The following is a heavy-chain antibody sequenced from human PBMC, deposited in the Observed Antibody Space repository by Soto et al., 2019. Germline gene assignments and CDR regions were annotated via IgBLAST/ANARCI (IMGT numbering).Heavy chain of an antibody. J-gene: IGHJ6*02. CDR2: IYDRGST. CDR1: GGSISSYY. CDR3: ARERNGDYYDSSVYFGYGMDV. Sequence: LSLTCTVSGGSISSYYWSWIRQPQGKGLEWIGYIYDRGSTNYNPSLKSRVTISVDTSKNQCSLKLSSVTAADTAVYDCARERNGDYYDSSVYFGYGMDVWGQGTTVTVSS. V-gene: IGHV4-59*01. D-gene: IGHD3-22*01.